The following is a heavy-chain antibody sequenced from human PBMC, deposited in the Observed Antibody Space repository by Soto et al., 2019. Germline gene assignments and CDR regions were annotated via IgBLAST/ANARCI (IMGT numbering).Heavy chain of an antibody. J-gene: IGHJ6*02. CDR2: MGYNGFT. D-gene: IGHD3-10*01. CDR1: GGPMNNYY. V-gene: IGHV4-59*08. CDR3: ARQGFGELHGLVDV. Sequence: QVQLQESGPGLVKPSETLSLTCTISGGPMNNYYCSWFRQPRGQGLEWIGYMGYNGFTRYNPSLRSRVAISLDTAKNQFSLNLSSVTAAYTALYYCARQGFGELHGLVDVWGQGITVTVSS.